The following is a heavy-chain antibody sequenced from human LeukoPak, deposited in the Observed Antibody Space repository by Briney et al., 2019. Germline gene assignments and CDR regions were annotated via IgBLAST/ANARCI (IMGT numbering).Heavy chain of an antibody. CDR3: VKVFRHNRSYDY. Sequence: PGGSLRLSCSASGFIFRSSAMHWVRQAPGKGLEYVSAVSTSGVTTYYADSVKGRFTISRDNSRNIVYLQMSSLRPEDTAVYFCVKVFRHNRSYDYWGQGTLVTVSS. J-gene: IGHJ4*02. V-gene: IGHV3-64D*08. CDR2: VSTSGVTT. CDR1: GFIFRSSA. D-gene: IGHD3-10*01.